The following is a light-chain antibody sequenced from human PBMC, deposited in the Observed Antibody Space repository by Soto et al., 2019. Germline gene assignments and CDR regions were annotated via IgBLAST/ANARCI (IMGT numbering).Light chain of an antibody. Sequence: DIQMTQSPSSLSASVGDRVTITCRASQSISMYLNWYQQKPGKAPHLLIYAASTLQSGVPSRFSGSGSGTDFTLTISSLQPEDFATYCCQQSYNTPRTFGQGTRLEIK. V-gene: IGKV1-39*01. CDR3: QQSYNTPRT. J-gene: IGKJ5*01. CDR1: QSISMY. CDR2: AAS.